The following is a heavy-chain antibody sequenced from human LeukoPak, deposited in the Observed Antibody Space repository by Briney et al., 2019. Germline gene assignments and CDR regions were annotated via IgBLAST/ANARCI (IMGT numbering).Heavy chain of an antibody. J-gene: IGHJ4*02. CDR1: GYTFTSYD. D-gene: IGHD2-2*01. Sequence: GASVKVSCKASGYTFTSYDINWVRQATGQGLEWMGWMNPNSGNTGYAQKFQGRVTITRNTSISTAYMELSSLRSEDTAVYCCTRHTSPTFDYWGQGTLVTVSS. V-gene: IGHV1-8*03. CDR2: MNPNSGNT. CDR3: TRHTSPTFDY.